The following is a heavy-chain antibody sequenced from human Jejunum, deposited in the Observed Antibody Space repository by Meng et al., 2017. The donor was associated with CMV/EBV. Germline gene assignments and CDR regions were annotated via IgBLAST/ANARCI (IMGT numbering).Heavy chain of an antibody. CDR3: AKDAYSKGDY. D-gene: IGHD4-11*01. Sequence: CAASGFIFSNCWMSWVRQAPGKGLEWVANIKQDGSGKNYVDSVKGRFTISRDNAKNSLYLQMNSLRPEDTAVYYCAKDAYSKGDYWGQGTLVTVSS. J-gene: IGHJ4*02. CDR2: IKQDGSGK. CDR1: GFIFSNCW. V-gene: IGHV3-7*01.